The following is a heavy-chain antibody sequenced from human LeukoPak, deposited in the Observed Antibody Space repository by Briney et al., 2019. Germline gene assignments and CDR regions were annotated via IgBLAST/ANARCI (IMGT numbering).Heavy chain of an antibody. CDR3: TRHSGDYAPVGYYYYYMDV. CDR1: GFTFSGSA. CDR2: IRSKANSYAT. J-gene: IGHJ6*03. D-gene: IGHD4-17*01. Sequence: PGGSLRLSCAASGFTFSGSAMHWVRQASGKGLEWVGRIRSKANSYATAYAASVKGRFTISRDDSKNTAYLQMNSLKTEDTAVYYCTRHSGDYAPVGYYYYYMDVWGKGTTVTISS. V-gene: IGHV3-73*01.